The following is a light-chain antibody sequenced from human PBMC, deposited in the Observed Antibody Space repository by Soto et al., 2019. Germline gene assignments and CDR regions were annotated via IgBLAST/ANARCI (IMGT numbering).Light chain of an antibody. CDR1: PRVSSN. Sequence: EKVMTHSPATLSVSPGERATLSCRASPRVSSNLAWYPQKPGQAPRLFIYGAATRAPGIPARFSGSGSGADFTLIISRREHEDVAVYFCQQYGNSPPGTFGQGTRLEIK. V-gene: IGKV3-15*01. J-gene: IGKJ5*01. CDR3: QQYGNSPPGT. CDR2: GAA.